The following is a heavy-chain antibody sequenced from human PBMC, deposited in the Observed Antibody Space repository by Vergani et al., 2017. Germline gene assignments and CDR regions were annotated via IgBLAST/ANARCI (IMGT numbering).Heavy chain of an antibody. V-gene: IGHV4-38-2*01. D-gene: IGHD3-10*01. CDR2: IYHSGST. J-gene: IGHJ4*02. CDR3: ARSTPPDPHSGSYSY. Sequence: QVQLQESGPGLVKPSETLSLTCAVSGYSISSGYYWGWIRQPPGKGLEWIGSIYHSGSTYYNPSLKSRVTISVDTSKNQFSLKLSSVTAADTAVYYCARSTPPDPHSGSYSYWGQGTLVTVSS. CDR1: GYSISSGYY.